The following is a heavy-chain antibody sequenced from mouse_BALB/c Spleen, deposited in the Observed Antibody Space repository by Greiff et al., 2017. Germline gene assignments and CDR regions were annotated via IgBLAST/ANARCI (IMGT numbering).Heavy chain of an antibody. D-gene: IGHD1-1*01. Sequence: EVQLVESGGGLVQPGGSLKLSCAASGFTFSSYGMSWVRQTPDKRLELVATINSNGGSTYYPDSVKGRFTISRDNAKNTLYLQMSSLKSEDTAMYYCARDTGRYWYFDVWGAGTTVTVSS. CDR3: ARDTGRYWYFDV. CDR2: INSNGGST. V-gene: IGHV5-6-3*01. J-gene: IGHJ1*01. CDR1: GFTFSSYG.